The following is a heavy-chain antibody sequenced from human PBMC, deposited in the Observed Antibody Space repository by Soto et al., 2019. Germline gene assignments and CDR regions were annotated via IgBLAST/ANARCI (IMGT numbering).Heavy chain of an antibody. V-gene: IGHV3-23*01. J-gene: IGHJ3*02. D-gene: IGHD1-20*01. Sequence: GGSLRLSCAASGFTFSSYAMSWVRQAPGKGLEWVSAISGSGGSTYYADSVKGRFTISRDNSKNTLYLQMNSLRAEDTAVYYCAKELYNWNRVPHDAFDIWGQGTMVTVSS. CDR2: ISGSGGST. CDR3: AKELYNWNRVPHDAFDI. CDR1: GFTFSSYA.